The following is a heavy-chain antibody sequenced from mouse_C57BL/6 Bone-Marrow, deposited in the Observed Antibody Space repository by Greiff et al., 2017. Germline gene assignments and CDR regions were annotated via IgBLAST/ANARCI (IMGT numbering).Heavy chain of an antibody. D-gene: IGHD1-1*02. CDR2: ISDGGSYT. Sequence: EVMLVESGGGLVKPGGSLKLSCAASGFTFSSYAMSWVRQTPEKRLEWVATISDGGSYTYYPDNVKGRFTISRDNAKNNLYLQMSHLKSEDTAMYYCARRGWLYYYAMDDLGQGTSVTVSS. CDR1: GFTFSSYA. CDR3: ARRGWLYYYAMDD. V-gene: IGHV5-4*03. J-gene: IGHJ4*01.